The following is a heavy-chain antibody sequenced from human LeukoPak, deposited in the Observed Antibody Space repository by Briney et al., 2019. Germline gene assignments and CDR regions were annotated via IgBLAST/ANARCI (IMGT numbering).Heavy chain of an antibody. CDR3: ARVYSTIFGVVRNWFDP. Sequence: GGSLRLSCAASGFTFSSYSMNWVRPPPGNRLEWVSSITRSSSYIYYADSVKGRFTISRDNTKNSLYLQMNSLRAEDTAVYYCARVYSTIFGVVRNWFDPWGQGTLVTVSS. D-gene: IGHD3-3*01. CDR2: ITRSSSYI. CDR1: GFTFSSYS. J-gene: IGHJ5*02. V-gene: IGHV3-21*01.